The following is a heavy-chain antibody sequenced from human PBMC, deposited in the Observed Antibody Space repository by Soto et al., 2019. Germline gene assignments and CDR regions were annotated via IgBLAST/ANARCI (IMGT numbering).Heavy chain of an antibody. D-gene: IGHD1-26*01. Sequence: GESLRLSCVASGFTFAYSAMPWVRQPPGKGLEWVSSVDWNSGSMAYADSVKGRFTVSRDNARNSLFLQMKFLRGDDTALYYCVKGRGSFLVYFGLDVWGQGTTVTVSS. V-gene: IGHV3-9*01. CDR1: GFTFAYSA. CDR3: VKGRGSFLVYFGLDV. CDR2: VDWNSGSM. J-gene: IGHJ6*01.